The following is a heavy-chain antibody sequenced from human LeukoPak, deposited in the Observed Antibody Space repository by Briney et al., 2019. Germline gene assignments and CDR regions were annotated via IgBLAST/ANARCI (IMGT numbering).Heavy chain of an antibody. V-gene: IGHV1-69*04. CDR1: GGTFSSYA. CDR3: ARAPQSMIVVVITYDY. J-gene: IGHJ4*02. Sequence: SVKVSCKASGGTFSSYAISWVRQAPGQGLEWMGRIIPILGIANYAQKFQGRVTITADKSTSTAYMELSRLTSDDTAVYYCARAPQSMIVVVITYDYWGQGTLVTVSS. D-gene: IGHD3-22*01. CDR2: IIPILGIA.